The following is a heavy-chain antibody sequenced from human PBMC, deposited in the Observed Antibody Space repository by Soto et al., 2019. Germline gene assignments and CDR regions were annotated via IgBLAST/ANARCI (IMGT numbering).Heavy chain of an antibody. CDR1: GYTFTSYY. CDR2: INPSGGST. J-gene: IGHJ4*02. CDR3: ARDAGVGAVAY. V-gene: IGHV1-46*01. Sequence: GASVKVSCKASGYTFTSYYMHWVRQAPGQGLEWMGIINPSGGSTSYAQKFQGRVTITADESTSTAYMELSSLRSEDTAVYYCARDAGVGAVAYWGQGTLVTVSS. D-gene: IGHD1-26*01.